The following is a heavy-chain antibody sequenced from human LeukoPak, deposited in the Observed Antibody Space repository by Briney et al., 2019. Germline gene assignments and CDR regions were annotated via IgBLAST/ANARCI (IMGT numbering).Heavy chain of an antibody. J-gene: IGHJ3*02. V-gene: IGHV3-23*01. CDR1: GFTFSSYA. D-gene: IGHD6-13*01. CDR2: ISGSGGST. Sequence: PGGSLRLSCAASGFTFSSYAMSWVRQAPGKGLEWVSAISGSGGSTYYADSVKGRFTISRDNSKNTLYPQMNSLRAEDTAVYYCAKDVSRQLDAFDIWGQGTMVTVSS. CDR3: AKDVSRQLDAFDI.